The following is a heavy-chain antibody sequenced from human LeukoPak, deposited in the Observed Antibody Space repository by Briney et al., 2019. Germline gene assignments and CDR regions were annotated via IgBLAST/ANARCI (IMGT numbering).Heavy chain of an antibody. CDR3: ACGYSSSWYYFDY. D-gene: IGHD6-13*01. CDR2: MNPNSGNT. J-gene: IGHJ4*02. Sequence: GASVKVSCKASGYTFTSYDINWVRQATGQGLEWMGWMNPNSGNTGHAQKFQGRVTMTRNTSISTAYMELSSLRSEDTAVYYCACGYSSSWYYFDYWGQGTLVTVSS. CDR1: GYTFTSYD. V-gene: IGHV1-8*01.